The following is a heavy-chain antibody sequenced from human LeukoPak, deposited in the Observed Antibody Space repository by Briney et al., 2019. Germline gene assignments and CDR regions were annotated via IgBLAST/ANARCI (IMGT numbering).Heavy chain of an antibody. V-gene: IGHV3-23*01. D-gene: IGHD3-9*01. Sequence: GGSLRLSCAASGFXFSSYAISWVRQAPGKGLEWVSGISGSGGSTNYADSVKGRFAISRDNSKNTLYLQMSSLRAEDTAVYYCAKGRVFILTGYQDYWGQGTLVTVSS. CDR2: ISGSGGST. CDR1: GFXFSSYA. CDR3: AKGRVFILTGYQDY. J-gene: IGHJ4*02.